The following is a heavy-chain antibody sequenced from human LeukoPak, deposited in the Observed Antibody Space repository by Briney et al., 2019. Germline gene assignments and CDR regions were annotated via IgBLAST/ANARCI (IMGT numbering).Heavy chain of an antibody. CDR3: ARTSHYVDIAATIPYGIYYFDY. CDR1: GYTFTGYY. J-gene: IGHJ4*02. V-gene: IGHV1-2*02. D-gene: IGHD5-12*01. CDR2: INPNSGGT. Sequence: ASVKVSCKASGYTFTGYYMHWVRQAPGQGLEWMGWINPNSGGTNYAQKFQGRVTMTRDTSISTAYMELSRLRSDDTAVYYCARTSHYVDIAATIPYGIYYFDYWGQGTMVTVSS.